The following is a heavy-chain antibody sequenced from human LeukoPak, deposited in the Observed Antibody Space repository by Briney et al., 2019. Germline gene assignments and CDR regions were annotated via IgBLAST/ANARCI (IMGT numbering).Heavy chain of an antibody. Sequence: PGGSLRLSCAASGFTFSSYGMHWVRQAPGKGLQWVAVISYDGSDKFYADSVKGRFTISRDNSKNTLYLQMNSLRAEDTAVYYCARDPIKRYFDWSPPTYYFDYWGQGTLVTVSS. J-gene: IGHJ4*02. CDR1: GFTFSSYG. V-gene: IGHV3-30*03. CDR3: ARDPIKRYFDWSPPTYYFDY. CDR2: ISYDGSDK. D-gene: IGHD3-9*01.